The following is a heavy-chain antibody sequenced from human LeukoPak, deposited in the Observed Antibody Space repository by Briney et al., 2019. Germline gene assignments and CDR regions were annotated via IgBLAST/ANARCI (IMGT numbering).Heavy chain of an antibody. J-gene: IGHJ4*02. V-gene: IGHV1-8*01. CDR1: AYTFSSYD. Sequence: ASVEVSCKASAYTFSSYDINWVRQASGQGLEWVGWMNPKSGNTGYAQKFQGRVTMTRNTPTSTAYMELSSLTSEDTAVYFCARGRPASFDYWGQGTLVTVSS. CDR3: ARGRPASFDY. CDR2: MNPKSGNT. D-gene: IGHD2-2*01.